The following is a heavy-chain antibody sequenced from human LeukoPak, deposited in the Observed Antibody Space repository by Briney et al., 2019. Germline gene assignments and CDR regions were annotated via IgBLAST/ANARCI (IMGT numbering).Heavy chain of an antibody. D-gene: IGHD2-2*02. CDR3: ARGSPGIVVVPAAIRNYYYYMDV. J-gene: IGHJ6*03. CDR2: INHSGST. V-gene: IGHV4-34*01. Sequence: SETLSLTCAVYGGSFSGYYWSWIRQPPGKGLEWIGEINHSGSTNYNPSLKSRVTISVDTSKNQFSLKLGSVTAADTAVYYCARGSPGIVVVPAAIRNYYYYMDVWGKGTTVTVSS. CDR1: GGSFSGYY.